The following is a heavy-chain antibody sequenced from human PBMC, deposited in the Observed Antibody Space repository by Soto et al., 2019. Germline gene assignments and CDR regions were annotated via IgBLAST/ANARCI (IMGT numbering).Heavy chain of an antibody. Sequence: QVHLQESGPGLVKSSETLSLTCTVSGESITTSNWWSWVRHPPGGGLEWSGEVLHRGSTNYNPSLKSRATISLDKSKKQFFLKSKSVTAADTAMYYCTRGDAAVTGDLYWGQGSLVAVSS. J-gene: IGHJ4*02. CDR1: GESITTSNW. CDR3: TRGDAAVTGDLY. CDR2: VLHRGST. D-gene: IGHD6-19*01. V-gene: IGHV4-4*02.